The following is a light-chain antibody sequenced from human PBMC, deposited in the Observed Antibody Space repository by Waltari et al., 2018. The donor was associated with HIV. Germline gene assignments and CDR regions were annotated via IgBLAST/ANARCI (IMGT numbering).Light chain of an antibody. J-gene: IGLJ2*01. Sequence: QSALTQPRSVSGSPGQSVTLSCTGISSDLGRYNYVSWYQQDPGKAPKLMLFDVNKRPSGVPARFSGSKSGNTASLTISGLQAEDEADYYCCSNAGSHVVFGGGTKVTVL. V-gene: IGLV2-11*01. CDR2: DVN. CDR3: CSNAGSHVV. CDR1: SSDLGRYNY.